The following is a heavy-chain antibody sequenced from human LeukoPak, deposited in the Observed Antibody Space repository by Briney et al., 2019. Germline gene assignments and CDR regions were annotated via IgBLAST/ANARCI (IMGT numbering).Heavy chain of an antibody. J-gene: IGHJ4*02. CDR1: GGSISSGGYY. D-gene: IGHD5-18*01. CDR2: IYHSGST. V-gene: IGHV4-30-2*01. Sequence: SQTLSLTCTVSGGSISSGGYYWSWIRQPPGKGLEWIGYIYHSGSTYYNPSLKSRVTMSIDTSKKQSSLKLRTATAADTAVYYCARIEDVTRGYNHAYYFDYWGQGTLVTVSS. CDR3: ARIEDVTRGYNHAYYFDY.